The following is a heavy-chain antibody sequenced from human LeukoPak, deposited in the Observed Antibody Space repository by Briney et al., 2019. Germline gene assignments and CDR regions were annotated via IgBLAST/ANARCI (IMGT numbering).Heavy chain of an antibody. CDR2: INPSGGST. J-gene: IGHJ4*02. CDR1: GYTFTSYY. Sequence: ASVKVSCKASGYTFTSYYMHWVRQAPGQGLEWMGIINPSGGSTSYAQKFQGRVTITADESTSTAYMELSSLRSEDTAVYYCARAYDSGYDSDTPYFDYWGQGTLVTVSS. CDR3: ARAYDSGYDSDTPYFDY. V-gene: IGHV1-46*01. D-gene: IGHD5-12*01.